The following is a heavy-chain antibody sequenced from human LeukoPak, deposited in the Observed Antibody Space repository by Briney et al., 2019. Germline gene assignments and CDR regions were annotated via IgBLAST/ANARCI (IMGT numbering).Heavy chain of an antibody. CDR3: TTDDSYSGYDWWDY. CDR1: GFTFSNAW. D-gene: IGHD5-12*01. Sequence: PGGSLRLSCAASGFTFSNAWMSWVRQAPGKGVEWVGRIKSKTDGGTTDYAAPVKGRFTISRDDSKNTLYLQMNSLKTEDTAVYYCTTDDSYSGYDWWDYWGQGTLVTVSS. V-gene: IGHV3-15*01. J-gene: IGHJ4*02. CDR2: IKSKTDGGTT.